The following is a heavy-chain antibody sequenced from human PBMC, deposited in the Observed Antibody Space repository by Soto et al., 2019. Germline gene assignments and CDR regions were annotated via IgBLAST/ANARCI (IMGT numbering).Heavy chain of an antibody. D-gene: IGHD3-10*01. CDR3: ARELYYYCDGMDV. J-gene: IGHJ6*02. CDR1: GFTLSNYA. Sequence: EVQLLESGGGLVQPGGSLRLSCAASGFTLSNYAINWVRPAPGKGLEWVSGITLNGDNTYHADSVKGRFTVSRDNSKNTLYLEMKSLRVEDTAVYSCARELYYYCDGMDVWSPGTTVIVCS. V-gene: IGHV3-23*01. CDR2: ITLNGDNT.